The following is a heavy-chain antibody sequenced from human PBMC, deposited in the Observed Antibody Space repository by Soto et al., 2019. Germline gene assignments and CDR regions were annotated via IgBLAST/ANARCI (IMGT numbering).Heavy chain of an antibody. CDR2: ISSSGST. CDR1: GFTFSDYY. CDR3: AKGYSSAWYTPDV. V-gene: IGHV3-11*01. Sequence: PGGSLRLSCAASGFTFSDYYMSWIRQAPGKGLEWVSYISSSGSTYYADSMKGRFTISRENSKNTLYLQMNSLRGEDTAIYYCAKGYSSAWYTPDVWGQGTTVTVSS. J-gene: IGHJ6*02. D-gene: IGHD6-13*01.